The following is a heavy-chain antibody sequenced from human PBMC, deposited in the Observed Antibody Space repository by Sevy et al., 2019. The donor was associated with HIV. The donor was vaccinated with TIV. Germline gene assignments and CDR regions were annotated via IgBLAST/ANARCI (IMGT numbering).Heavy chain of an antibody. V-gene: IGHV4-34*01. CDR2: INHSGST. CDR1: GGSFSGYY. J-gene: IGHJ4*02. CDR3: ARANGVYGDYFDS. D-gene: IGHD4-17*01. Sequence: SETLSLTCAVYGGSFSGYYWTWIRQPPGKGPEWIGEINHSGSTKYNPSLKSRVTISVDRSKNQFSLKLSSVTAADMAVYYCARANGVYGDYFDSWGQGTLVTVS.